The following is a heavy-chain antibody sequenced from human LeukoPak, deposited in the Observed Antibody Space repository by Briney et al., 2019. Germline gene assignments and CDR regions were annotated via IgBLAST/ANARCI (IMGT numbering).Heavy chain of an antibody. Sequence: SETLSLTCAVYGGSFSGYYWSWIRQPPGKGLEWIGEINHSGSTNYNPSLKSRVTISVDTSKNQFSLKLSSVTAADTAVYYCARRRIFGVVIPFDYWGQGTLVTVSS. CDR1: GGSFSGYY. CDR3: ARRRIFGVVIPFDY. D-gene: IGHD3-3*01. CDR2: INHSGST. V-gene: IGHV4-34*01. J-gene: IGHJ4*02.